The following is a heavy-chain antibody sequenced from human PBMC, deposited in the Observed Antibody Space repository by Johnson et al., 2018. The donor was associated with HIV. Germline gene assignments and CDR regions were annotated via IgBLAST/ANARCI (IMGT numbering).Heavy chain of an antibody. D-gene: IGHD2-8*01. V-gene: IGHV3-33*01. CDR3: STGDIVVMVGETLLPLHDAFDI. CDR2: IWYDGSNK. J-gene: IGHJ3*02. Sequence: QVQLVESGGGVVQPGRSLRLSCAASGFTFSSYGMHWVRQAPGKGLEWVAVIWYDGSNKNYADSVKGRFTISRDNSKNTLYLQMNSLRTEDTAVYYCSTGDIVVMVGETLLPLHDAFDIWGQGTMVTVSS. CDR1: GFTFSSYG.